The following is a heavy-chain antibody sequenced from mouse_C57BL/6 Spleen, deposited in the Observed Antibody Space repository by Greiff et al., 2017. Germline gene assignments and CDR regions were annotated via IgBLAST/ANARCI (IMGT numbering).Heavy chain of an antibody. CDR1: GYTFTDYY. CDR3: ARGGANWEYYYAMDY. V-gene: IGHV1-26*01. CDR2: INPNNGGT. J-gene: IGHJ4*01. Sequence: EVQLQQSGPELVKPGASVTISCKASGYTFTDYYMNWVKQSHGKSLEWIGDINPNNGGTSYNQKFKGKATLTVDKSSSTAYMELRSLTSEDSAVDYCARGGANWEYYYAMDYWGQGTSVTVSS. D-gene: IGHD4-1*01.